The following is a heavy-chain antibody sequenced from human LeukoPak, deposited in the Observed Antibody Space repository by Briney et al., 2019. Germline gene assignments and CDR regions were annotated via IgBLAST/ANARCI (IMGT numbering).Heavy chain of an antibody. Sequence: AASVKVSCKASGYTFTSYDINWVRQATGQGPEWMGWMNPNSGNTGYAQKFQGRVTMTRNTSISTAYMDLSSLRSEDTAVYYCARRMVRGVNWFDPWGQGTLVSVSS. CDR2: MNPNSGNT. J-gene: IGHJ5*02. CDR3: ARRMVRGVNWFDP. CDR1: GYTFTSYD. V-gene: IGHV1-8*01. D-gene: IGHD3-10*01.